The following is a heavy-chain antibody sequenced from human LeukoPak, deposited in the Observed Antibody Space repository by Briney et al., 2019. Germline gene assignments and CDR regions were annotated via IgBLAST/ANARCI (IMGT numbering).Heavy chain of an antibody. D-gene: IGHD3-22*01. J-gene: IGHJ5*02. Sequence: GESLKISCQGSRAKFNKYWIGWVRQVPGKGLEYMGMIYPDDSETKYSPSFQGQVTISADKSITTAYLQWSSLKVSDSAMYYCATWDYYDISGDYTYKWFDPWGQGTLVTVSS. CDR1: RAKFNKYW. V-gene: IGHV5-51*01. CDR3: ATWDYYDISGDYTYKWFDP. CDR2: IYPDDSET.